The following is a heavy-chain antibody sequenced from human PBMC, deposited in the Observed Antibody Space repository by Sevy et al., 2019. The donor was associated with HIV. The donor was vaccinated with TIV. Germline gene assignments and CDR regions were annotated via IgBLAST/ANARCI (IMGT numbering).Heavy chain of an antibody. CDR1: GFTFSSYA. CDR3: ARESSGYIYNYYGMDV. V-gene: IGHV3-30*04. CDR2: ISYDGSNK. Sequence: GGSLRLSCAASGFTFSSYAMHWVRQAPGKGQERVAVISYDGSNKYYADSVKGRFTISRDNSKNTLYLQMNSLRAEDTAVYYCARESSGYIYNYYGMDVWGQGTTVTVSS. J-gene: IGHJ6*02. D-gene: IGHD5-12*01.